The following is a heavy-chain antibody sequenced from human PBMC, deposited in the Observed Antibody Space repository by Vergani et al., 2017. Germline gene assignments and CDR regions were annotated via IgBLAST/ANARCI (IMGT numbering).Heavy chain of an antibody. CDR3: ARGRYYYESSGYYAFDI. CDR2: INPSGGST. Sequence: QVQLVQSGAEVKKPGASVKVSCKASGYTFTSYYMHWVRQAPGQGLEWMGIINPSGGSTNYAQKFQGRVTLTRDTSTSTVYMEQSSLRSEDTAVHYCARGRYYYESSGYYAFDIWGQGTMVTVSS. D-gene: IGHD3-22*01. CDR1: GYTFTSYY. V-gene: IGHV1-46*03. J-gene: IGHJ3*02.